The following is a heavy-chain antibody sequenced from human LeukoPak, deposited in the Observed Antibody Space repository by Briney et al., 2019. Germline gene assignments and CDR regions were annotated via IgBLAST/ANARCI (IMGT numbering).Heavy chain of an antibody. CDR1: GFTFSSYG. CDR2: IRASGGTA. CDR3: AKVWAHDGSGNPYWHFDL. J-gene: IGHJ2*01. Sequence: PGGSLRLSCAASGFTFSSYGMSWVRQAPGKGLEWVSAIRASGGTAYYADSVKGRFTISGDNSKNTLYLQMNSLRAEDTAVYYCAKVWAHDGSGNPYWHFDLWGRGTLVTVSS. V-gene: IGHV3-23*01. D-gene: IGHD3-10*01.